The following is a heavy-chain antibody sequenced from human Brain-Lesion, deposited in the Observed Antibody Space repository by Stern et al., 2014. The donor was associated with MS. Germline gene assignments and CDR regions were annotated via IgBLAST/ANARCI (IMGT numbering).Heavy chain of an antibody. CDR1: GGTFSSYA. D-gene: IGHD3-22*01. CDR2: IIPIFGTA. CDR3: ASDRRDSSGYSFDY. V-gene: IGHV1-69*06. Sequence: VQLVQSGAEVEKPGSSVKVSCKASGGTFSSYAISWVRQAPGPGLEWMGGIIPIFGTANYVKKFQGRFTMTWNTSISTAYMELSSLRSEDTAVYYFASDRRDSSGYSFDYWGQGTLVTVSS. J-gene: IGHJ4*02.